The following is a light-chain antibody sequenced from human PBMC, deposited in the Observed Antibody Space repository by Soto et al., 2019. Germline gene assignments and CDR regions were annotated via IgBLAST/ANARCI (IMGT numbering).Light chain of an antibody. CDR1: SSDIGAYIY. V-gene: IGLV2-8*01. Sequence: QSVLTQPTCASVSPGQSVTISCTGTSSDIGAYIYVSWYQQHPGKAPKLMISEVSRRPSGVPERFSGSKSGNTASLTVSGLQADDEAHYYCSSYAGSNNFVFGTGTKVTVL. CDR3: SSYAGSNNFV. CDR2: EVS. J-gene: IGLJ1*01.